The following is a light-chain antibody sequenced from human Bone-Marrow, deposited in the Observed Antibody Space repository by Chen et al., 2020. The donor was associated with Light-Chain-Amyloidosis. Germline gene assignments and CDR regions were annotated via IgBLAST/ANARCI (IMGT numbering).Light chain of an antibody. CDR2: RDT. CDR1: DLPTKY. V-gene: IGLV3-25*03. Sequence: SYELTQPPSVSVSPGQTARITCSGDDLPTKYAYWYQQKPGQAPVLVIHRDTERPSGISERFSGSGSGPTATLTISGVQAEDEADYRCQSADSSGTYEVIFGGGTKLTVL. J-gene: IGLJ2*01. CDR3: QSADSSGTYEVI.